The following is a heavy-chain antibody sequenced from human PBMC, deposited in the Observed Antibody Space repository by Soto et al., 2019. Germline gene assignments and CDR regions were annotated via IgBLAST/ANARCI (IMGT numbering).Heavy chain of an antibody. D-gene: IGHD2-15*01. V-gene: IGHV2-5*02. CDR1: GFSFSTSGVG. CDR3: AHRGYCGGATCAYFQH. CDR2: IYWDDDK. Sequence: SGPTLVNPTQSLTLTCTFSGFSFSTSGVGVGWIRQPPGKALEWLALIYWDDDKRYSPSLKSRLTITKDTSKNQVVLTINNMDPVDTATYYCAHRGYCGGATCAYFQHWGQGTLVTVSS. J-gene: IGHJ1*01.